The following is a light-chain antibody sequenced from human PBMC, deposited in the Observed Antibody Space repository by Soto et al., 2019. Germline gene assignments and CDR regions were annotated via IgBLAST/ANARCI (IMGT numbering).Light chain of an antibody. V-gene: IGKV3-20*01. CDR3: QPYGRPPQT. CDR2: GAS. J-gene: IGKJ1*01. CDR1: QSVSSSY. Sequence: EIGLSECACALSWAPGERSTLSCRASQSVSSSYLAWYQQKPGQAPRLLIYGASSRATGIPDRFSGSGSGIDFTLTISRLEPEDFAAYYCQPYGRPPQTFGSGTTGDIK.